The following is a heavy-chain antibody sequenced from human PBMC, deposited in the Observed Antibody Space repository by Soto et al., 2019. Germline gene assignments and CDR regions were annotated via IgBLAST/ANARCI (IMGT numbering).Heavy chain of an antibody. CDR2: ISYDGSNK. J-gene: IGHJ6*02. Sequence: QVQLVESGGGVVQPGRSLRLSCAASGFTFSSYAMHWVRQAPGKGLEWVAVISYDGSNKYYADSVKGRFTISRDNSKNTLYLQMNSLRVEDTAVYYCARDVGITMVRGVIEYYGMDVWGQGTTVTVSS. D-gene: IGHD3-10*01. CDR1: GFTFSSYA. V-gene: IGHV3-30-3*01. CDR3: ARDVGITMVRGVIEYYGMDV.